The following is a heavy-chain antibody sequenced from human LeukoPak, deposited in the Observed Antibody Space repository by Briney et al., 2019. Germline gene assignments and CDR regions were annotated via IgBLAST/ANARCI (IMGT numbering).Heavy chain of an antibody. V-gene: IGHV3-23*01. CDR2: ISGSGDNT. Sequence: GGSLRLSCAASGFTFSSYAMSWVRQAPGKGLGWVSGISGSGDNTYYADSVKGRFTISRDNSKNTLYEQVNSLGTEDTAAYYCAKGSYYDSSGSFYFDYWGQGTLVTVSS. CDR1: GFTFSSYA. D-gene: IGHD3-22*01. J-gene: IGHJ4*02. CDR3: AKGSYYDSSGSFYFDY.